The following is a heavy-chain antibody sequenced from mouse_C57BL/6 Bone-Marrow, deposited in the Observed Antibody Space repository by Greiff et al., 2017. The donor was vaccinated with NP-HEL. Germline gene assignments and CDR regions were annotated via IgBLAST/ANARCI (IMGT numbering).Heavy chain of an antibody. J-gene: IGHJ3*01. Sequence: VQLQQPGAELVMPGASVKLSCKASGYTFTSYWMHWVKQRPGQGLEWIGEIDPSDSYTNYNQKFKGKSTLTVDNSSSTAYMQLSSLTSEDSAVYYCARGGDYYGNYRFAYWGQGTLVTVSA. V-gene: IGHV1-69*01. CDR2: IDPSDSYT. D-gene: IGHD2-1*01. CDR1: GYTFTSYW. CDR3: ARGGDYYGNYRFAY.